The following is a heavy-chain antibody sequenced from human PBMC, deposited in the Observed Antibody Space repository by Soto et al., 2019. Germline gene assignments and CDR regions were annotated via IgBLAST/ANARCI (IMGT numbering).Heavy chain of an antibody. D-gene: IGHD5-12*01. CDR1: GFNFNTYA. Sequence: PGGSLRLSCAVSGFNFNTYAMHWVRQAPGKGLEWVSLIYSGGRTDYADSVKGRFTISRDNSKNTLFLQMSSLRAEDTAVYYCAKGFDGYTARFDYWGQGTLVTVSS. V-gene: IGHV3-66*01. CDR3: AKGFDGYTARFDY. J-gene: IGHJ4*02. CDR2: IYSGGRT.